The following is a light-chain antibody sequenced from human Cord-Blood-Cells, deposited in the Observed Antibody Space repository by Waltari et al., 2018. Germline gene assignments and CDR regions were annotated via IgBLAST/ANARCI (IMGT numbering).Light chain of an antibody. CDR1: KLGDHY. J-gene: IGLJ2*01. CDR2: QDS. CDR3: QAWDSSSVV. Sequence: SYELTQPPSVSVSPGQTASITCSGAKLGDHYACWYQQKPGQSPVLVIYQDSKRPSGIPERFSGPNSGNTATLTISGTQAMDEADYYCQAWDSSSVVFGGGTKLTVL. V-gene: IGLV3-1*01.